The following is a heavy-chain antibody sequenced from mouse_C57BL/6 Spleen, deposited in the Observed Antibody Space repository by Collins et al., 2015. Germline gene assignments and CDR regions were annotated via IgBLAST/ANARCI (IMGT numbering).Heavy chain of an antibody. V-gene: IGHV1-54*01. Sequence: QVQLQQSGAELVRPGTSVKVSCKASGYAFTNYLIEWLNQRPGQGLEWIGVINPGSGSTNYNEKFKGKATLTVDKSSSTAYMELRSLTSEDSAVYYCARWEGQIYYGNYVDAMDYWGQGTSVTVSS. CDR2: INPGSGST. J-gene: IGHJ4*01. CDR1: GYAFTNYL. CDR3: ARWEGQIYYGNYVDAMDY. D-gene: IGHD2-1*01.